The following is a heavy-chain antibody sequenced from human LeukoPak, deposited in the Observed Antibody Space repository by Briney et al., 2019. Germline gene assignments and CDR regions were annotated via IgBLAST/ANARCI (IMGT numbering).Heavy chain of an antibody. D-gene: IGHD2-21*01. Sequence: SVKVSCKASGGTFSSYAISWVRQAPGQGLEWMGGIIPIFGTANYAQKFQGRVTITADESTSTAYMELSSLRSEDTAVYYCARSIPLGKELRRDWFDPWGQETQVTVSS. CDR1: GGTFSSYA. CDR2: IIPIFGTA. V-gene: IGHV1-69*13. CDR3: ARSIPLGKELRRDWFDP. J-gene: IGHJ5*02.